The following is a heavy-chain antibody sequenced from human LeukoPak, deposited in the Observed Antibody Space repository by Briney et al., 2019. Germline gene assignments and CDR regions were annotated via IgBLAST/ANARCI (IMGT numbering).Heavy chain of an antibody. V-gene: IGHV4-30-2*01. J-gene: IGHJ4*02. CDR3: ARQDSGYSYGYRNY. CDR2: IYHSGST. Sequence: PSQTLSLTCTVSGGSISSGGYYWSWIRQPPGKGLEWIGYIYHSGSTYYNPSLKSRVTISVDRSKNQFSLKLSSVTAADTAVYYCARQDSGYSYGYRNYWGQGTLVTVSS. CDR1: GGSISSGGYY. D-gene: IGHD5-18*01.